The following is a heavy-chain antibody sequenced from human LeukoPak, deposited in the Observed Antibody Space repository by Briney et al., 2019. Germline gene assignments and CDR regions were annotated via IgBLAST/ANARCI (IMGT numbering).Heavy chain of an antibody. V-gene: IGHV3-23*01. J-gene: IGHJ4*02. CDR2: ISGSGGST. CDR3: AKHPIVGATGNFDY. D-gene: IGHD1-26*01. CDR1: GFTFSNYA. Sequence: GGSLGLSCAASGFTFSNYAMSWVRQAPGKGLEWVSDISGSGGSTYYADSVKGRFTISRDNSKDTLDLQMNSLRAEDAAVYYCAKHPIVGATGNFDYWGQGTLVTVSS.